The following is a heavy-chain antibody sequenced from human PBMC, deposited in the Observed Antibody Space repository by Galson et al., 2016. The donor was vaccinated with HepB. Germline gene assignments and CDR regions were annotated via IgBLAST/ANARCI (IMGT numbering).Heavy chain of an antibody. Sequence: TLSLTCTVSGDSISRSPSYWSWVRQPAGKGLEWIGRIYFSGTTHYNPSLWSRVSISLDTSKNQFSLKLTFVTAADTAVYYCATYYVGNGGRGYWGQGSLVTVSS. CDR3: ATYYVGNGGRGY. V-gene: IGHV4-61*02. CDR2: IYFSGTT. J-gene: IGHJ4*02. CDR1: GDSISRSPSY. D-gene: IGHD3-16*01.